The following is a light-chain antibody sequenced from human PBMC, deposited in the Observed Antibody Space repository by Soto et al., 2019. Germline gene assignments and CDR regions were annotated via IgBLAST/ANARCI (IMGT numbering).Light chain of an antibody. CDR1: SSDVGSYNY. J-gene: IGLJ2*01. CDR2: EVN. V-gene: IGLV2-8*01. CDR3: SSYAGSNNVL. Sequence: QSVLTQPPSASGSPGQTVTISCTGTSSDVGSYNYVSWYQQHPGRAPKLMIYEVNKRPSGVPDRFSGSKSGNTASLTVSGLQAEDEADYYCSSYAGSNNVLFGGGTQLTVL.